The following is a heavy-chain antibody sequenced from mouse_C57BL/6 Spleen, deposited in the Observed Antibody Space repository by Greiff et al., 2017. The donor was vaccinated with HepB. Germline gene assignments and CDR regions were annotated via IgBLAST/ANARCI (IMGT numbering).Heavy chain of an antibody. Sequence: QVQLKQSGAELVKPGASVKISCKASGYAFSSYWMNWVKQRPGKGLEWIGQIYPGDGDTNYNGKFKGKATLTADKSSSTAYMQLSSLTSEDSAVYFCARRGYGNYYAMDYWGQRTSVTVSS. V-gene: IGHV1-80*01. CDR2: IYPGDGDT. D-gene: IGHD2-1*01. CDR3: ARRGYGNYYAMDY. CDR1: GYAFSSYW. J-gene: IGHJ4*01.